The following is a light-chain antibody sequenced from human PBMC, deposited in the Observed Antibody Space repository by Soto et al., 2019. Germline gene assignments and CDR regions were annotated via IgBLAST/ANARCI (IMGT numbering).Light chain of an antibody. CDR1: QDINTY. V-gene: IGKV1-9*01. J-gene: IGKJ2*03. CDR3: QRLRANPLS. CDR2: PAS. Sequence: DIQLTQSPSFLSASVGDRVTVSCRASQDINTYLAWFQQKPGKVPQLLVYPASTLQDGVPSRFSGRGSGTEFTLTITNLQPEDCATYYCQRLRANPLSFGQGAKVDIK.